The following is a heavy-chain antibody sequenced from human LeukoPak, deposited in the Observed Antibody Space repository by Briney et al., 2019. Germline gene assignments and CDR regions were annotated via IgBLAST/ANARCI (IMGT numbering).Heavy chain of an antibody. J-gene: IGHJ4*02. CDR2: IIPILGIA. V-gene: IGHV1-69*04. D-gene: IGHD5-18*01. Sequence: GASVKVSCKASGGTFSSYAISWVRPAPGQGLEWMGRIIPILGIANYAQKFQGRVTMTRDTSTSTVYMELSSLRSEDTAVYYCARGLCGYSYGCSFDYWGQGTLVTVSS. CDR3: ARGLCGYSYGCSFDY. CDR1: GGTFSSYA.